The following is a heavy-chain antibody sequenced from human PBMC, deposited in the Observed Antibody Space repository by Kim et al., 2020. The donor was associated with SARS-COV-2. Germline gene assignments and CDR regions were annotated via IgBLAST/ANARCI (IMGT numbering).Heavy chain of an antibody. CDR2: IYYSGST. J-gene: IGHJ4*02. Sequence: SETLSLTCTVSCGSISSGGYYWSWIRQHPGKGLEWIGYIYYSGSTYYNPSLKSRITISVDTSKNQFSLKLSSVTAADTAVYYCARALVSWGVIIRHFDYWGQGTLVTVSS. V-gene: IGHV4-31*03. CDR3: ARALVSWGVIIRHFDY. CDR1: CGSISSGGYY. D-gene: IGHD3-10*01.